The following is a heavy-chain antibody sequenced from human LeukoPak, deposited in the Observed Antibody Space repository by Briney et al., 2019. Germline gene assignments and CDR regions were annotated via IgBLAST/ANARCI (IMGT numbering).Heavy chain of an antibody. CDR2: IYYSGST. Sequence: SETLSLTCTVSGDSISSYYWSWIRQPPGKGLEWIGYIYYSGSTNYNPSLKSRVTISVDTSKNQFSLKLSSVTAADTAVYYCARGSAVAARGMDVWGQGTTVTVSS. CDR3: ARGSAVAARGMDV. CDR1: GDSISSYY. D-gene: IGHD6-19*01. J-gene: IGHJ6*02. V-gene: IGHV4-59*01.